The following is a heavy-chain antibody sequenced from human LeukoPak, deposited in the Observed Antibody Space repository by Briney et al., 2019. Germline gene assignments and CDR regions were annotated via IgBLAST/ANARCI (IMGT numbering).Heavy chain of an antibody. CDR2: ISCEGSNK. CDR1: GFTFSSYG. CDR3: AKSRGVVPAAPLGY. D-gene: IGHD2-2*01. Sequence: GRSLRLSCAASGFTFSSYGMHGVREAPGKRLGWVAGISCEGSNKYYTDSVKGRFTISRDNSKNTLYLQINSLRAEDTAVYYCAKSRGVVPAAPLGYWGQGTLVTVSS. V-gene: IGHV3-30*18. J-gene: IGHJ4*02.